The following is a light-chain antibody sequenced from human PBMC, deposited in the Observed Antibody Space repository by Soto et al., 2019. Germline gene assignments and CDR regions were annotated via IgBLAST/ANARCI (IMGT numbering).Light chain of an antibody. Sequence: QSVLTQPPSVSGAPGQRVTISCTGSSSNIGAGFDVHWYQQLPGTAPKLLVAVNNNRPSGVPDRFSASKSGTSASLAITGLQAEDEADYYCQSYDSSLTARFGGGTKFTVL. J-gene: IGLJ2*01. CDR3: QSYDSSLTAR. CDR1: SSNIGAGFD. V-gene: IGLV1-40*01. CDR2: VNN.